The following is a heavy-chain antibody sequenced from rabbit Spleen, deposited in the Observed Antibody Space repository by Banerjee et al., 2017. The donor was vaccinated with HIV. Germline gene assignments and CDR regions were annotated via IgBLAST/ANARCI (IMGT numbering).Heavy chain of an antibody. V-gene: IGHV1S45*01. CDR1: GVSLNDKDV. CDR2: INIVTGKS. D-gene: IGHD6-1*01. J-gene: IGHJ4*01. CDR3: ARWFYAYDGYVNWYGYYFNL. Sequence: EQLEESGGGLVKPEGSLTLTCKASGVSLNDKDVMCWVRQAPGKGLEWIACINIVTGKSVYASWARGRFTISKTSSTTMTLQVTSLTAADTATYFCARWFYAYDGYVNWYGYYFNLWGPGTLVTVS.